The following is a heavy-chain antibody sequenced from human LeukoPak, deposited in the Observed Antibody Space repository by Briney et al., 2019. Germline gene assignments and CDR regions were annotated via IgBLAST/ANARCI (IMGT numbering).Heavy chain of an antibody. Sequence: SETLSLTCTVSGGSISSYYWSWIRQPPGKGLEWIGYIYYSGSTNYNPSLKSRVTISVDTSKNQFSLKLSSVTAADTAVYYCARAITMVRGVMGYYFDYWGQGTLVTVSS. CDR1: GGSISSYY. CDR2: IYYSGST. V-gene: IGHV4-59*01. CDR3: ARAITMVRGVMGYYFDY. D-gene: IGHD3-10*01. J-gene: IGHJ4*02.